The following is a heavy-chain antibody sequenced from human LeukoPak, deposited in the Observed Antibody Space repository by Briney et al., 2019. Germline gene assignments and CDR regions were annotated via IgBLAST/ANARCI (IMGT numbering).Heavy chain of an antibody. V-gene: IGHV1-46*01. CDR1: GYTFTSNY. D-gene: IGHD5-18*01. J-gene: IGHJ4*02. Sequence: GASVKVSCKASGYTFTSNYMHWVRQAPGQGLEWMGVIHPSGGSTNYLQKFQGRLTVTSDTSTSTVYMELSGLRSDDTAVYYCARTGMDPAMITNFFDYWGQGTLVTVSS. CDR2: IHPSGGST. CDR3: ARTGMDPAMITNFFDY.